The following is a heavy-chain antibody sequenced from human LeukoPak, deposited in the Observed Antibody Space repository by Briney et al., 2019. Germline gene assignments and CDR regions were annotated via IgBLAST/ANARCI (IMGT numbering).Heavy chain of an antibody. V-gene: IGHV4-61*02. J-gene: IGHJ4*02. D-gene: IGHD3-10*01. Sequence: PSETLSLTCAVSGDSIRSSDYYWSWIRQPAGKGLEWIGRIYTSGSTNYNPSLKSRVTMSVDTSKNQFSLKLSSVTAADTAVYYCARGMYGSGSYWYDYWGQGTLVTVSS. CDR2: IYTSGST. CDR1: GDSIRSSDYY. CDR3: ARGMYGSGSYWYDY.